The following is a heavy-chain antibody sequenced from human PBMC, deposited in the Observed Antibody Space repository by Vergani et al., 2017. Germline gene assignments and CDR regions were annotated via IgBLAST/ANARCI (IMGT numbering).Heavy chain of an antibody. V-gene: IGHV4-59*12. CDR1: GASISHYY. CDR2: IYHSGST. D-gene: IGHD3-22*01. Sequence: QVQLQESGPGLVKPSETLSLTCTVSGASISHYYWSWIRQPAGKGLEWIGEIYHSGSTNYNPSLKSRVTISVDKSKNQFSLKLSSVTAADTAVYYCASNGYYCLDYWGRGTLVTVSS. CDR3: ASNGYYCLDY. J-gene: IGHJ4*02.